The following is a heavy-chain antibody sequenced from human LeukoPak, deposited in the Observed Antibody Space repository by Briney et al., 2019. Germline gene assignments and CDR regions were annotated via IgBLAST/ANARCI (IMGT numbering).Heavy chain of an antibody. CDR3: VRDMWGTYDY. CDR1: GFTLSPFI. Sequence: GGSLRLSCAASGFTLSPFIMDWVRQSPGKGPVWVSRIGPDGSATHYADFVKGRFTISRDNARNTLYLQISSLSVEDTAVYFCVRDMWGTYDYWGQGALVTVSS. J-gene: IGHJ4*02. CDR2: IGPDGSAT. V-gene: IGHV3-74*01. D-gene: IGHD1-14*01.